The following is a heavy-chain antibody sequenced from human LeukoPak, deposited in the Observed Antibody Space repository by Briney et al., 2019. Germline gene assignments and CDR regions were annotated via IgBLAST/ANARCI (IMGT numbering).Heavy chain of an antibody. D-gene: IGHD6-19*01. V-gene: IGHV3-7*01. CDR2: IKKDGSEK. CDR1: AAIFSSNA. J-gene: IGHJ1*01. Sequence: QTGGSLRLSCTASAAIFSSNAMHWLRQAPGKGLEWVANIKKDGSEKYYVDSVKGRFTISRDNAKNSLYLQMNSLRAEDTAVYYCARHLSREVYSSPWGYFHHWGQGTLVTVSS. CDR3: ARHLSREVYSSPWGYFHH.